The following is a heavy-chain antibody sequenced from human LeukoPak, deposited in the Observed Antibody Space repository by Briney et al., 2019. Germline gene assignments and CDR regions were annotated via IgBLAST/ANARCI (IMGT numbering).Heavy chain of an antibody. D-gene: IGHD5-12*01. CDR1: VFTFISYE. J-gene: IGHJ3*02. Sequence: GGALRLSCAASVFTFISYEMNWVRQAPGEGLEWGSYISRSGMTIYYADSVTGRSTTSRDHATTSMYLQMNSLRAENTAVYYCARGPRTSGHDWFAHQLPAFDIWGQGTMVTVSS. CDR2: ISRSGMTI. CDR3: ARGPRTSGHDWFAHQLPAFDI. V-gene: IGHV3-48*03.